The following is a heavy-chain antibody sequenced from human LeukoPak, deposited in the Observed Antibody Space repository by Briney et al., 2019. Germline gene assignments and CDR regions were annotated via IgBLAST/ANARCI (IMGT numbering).Heavy chain of an antibody. Sequence: ASVKVSCKASGYTFTSYGISWVRQAPGQGLEWMGWISAYNGNTNYAQKLQGRVTMTTDTSTSTAYMELRSLRSDDTAVYYCARVPMGEQQLVRYNYYYYYYMDVWGKGTTVTVSS. J-gene: IGHJ6*03. V-gene: IGHV1-18*01. D-gene: IGHD6-13*01. CDR3: ARVPMGEQQLVRYNYYYYYYMDV. CDR1: GYTFTSYG. CDR2: ISAYNGNT.